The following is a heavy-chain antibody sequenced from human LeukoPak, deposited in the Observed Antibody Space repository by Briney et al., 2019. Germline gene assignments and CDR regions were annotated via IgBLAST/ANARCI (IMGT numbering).Heavy chain of an antibody. D-gene: IGHD3-10*01. CDR2: ISGSGGGT. V-gene: IGHV3-23*01. J-gene: IGHJ4*02. Sequence: GGSLRLSCAASGFTFSSYAMSWVRQAPGKGLEWVSAISGSGGGTYYADSVKGRFTISRDNSKNTLYLQMNSLRAEDTAVYYCAKVFGDWYYYGSGSYRYFDYWGQGTLVTVSS. CDR1: GFTFSSYA. CDR3: AKVFGDWYYYGSGSYRYFDY.